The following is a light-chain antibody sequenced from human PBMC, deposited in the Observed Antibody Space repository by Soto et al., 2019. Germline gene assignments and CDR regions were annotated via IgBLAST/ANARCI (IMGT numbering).Light chain of an antibody. J-gene: IGLJ1*01. CDR3: NLHTGSKRV. V-gene: IGLV2-8*01. Sequence: QSVLTQPPSASGSPVQSVTISCPGTSSDVGGYNYVSWYQQHPGKAPKLMIYEVNKRPSGVPDRFSGSKSGNTASLTVSGLQAEDEGDYYCNLHTGSKRVFGTGTKVTVL. CDR1: SSDVGGYNY. CDR2: EVN.